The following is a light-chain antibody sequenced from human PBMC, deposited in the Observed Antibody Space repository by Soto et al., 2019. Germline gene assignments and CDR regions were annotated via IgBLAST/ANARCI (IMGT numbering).Light chain of an antibody. CDR2: EVS. CDR3: SSYTTSTTWL. J-gene: IGLJ3*02. V-gene: IGLV2-14*01. CDR1: ISDVGTYNY. Sequence: QSVLTQPASVSGSPGQSITISCTGTISDVGTYNYVSWYQQHPGKAPKLMIYEVSNRPSGVSFRFSGSKSGNTASLTISGLQAEDEADYFCSSYTTSTTWLFGGGTKLTVL.